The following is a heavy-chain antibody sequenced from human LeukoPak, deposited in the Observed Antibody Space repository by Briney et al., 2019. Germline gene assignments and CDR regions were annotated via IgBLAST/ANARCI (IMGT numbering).Heavy chain of an antibody. D-gene: IGHD3-10*01. V-gene: IGHV3-74*01. CDR2: INSDGSST. CDR3: ARDFRFGELLGY. J-gene: IGHJ4*02. Sequence: GGSLRLSCAASGFTFSSYWMHWVRQAPGKGLVWVSRINSDGSSTSYADSVKGRFTISRDDAKNTLYLQMNRLRAEDTAVYYCARDFRFGELLGYWGQGTLVTVSS. CDR1: GFTFSSYW.